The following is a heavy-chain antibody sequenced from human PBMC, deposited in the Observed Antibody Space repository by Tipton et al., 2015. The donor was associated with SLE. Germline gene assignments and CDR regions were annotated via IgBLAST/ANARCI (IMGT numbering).Heavy chain of an antibody. V-gene: IGHV4-34*01. D-gene: IGHD2/OR15-2a*01. CDR3: ARARLYSSSTTWYYYMDV. CDR2: INHSGST. CDR1: GGSFSGYY. Sequence: TLSLTCAVYGGSFSGYYWSWIRQPPGKGLEWIGEINHSGSTNYNPSLKSRVTISVDTSKNQFSLKLSSVTAADTAVYHCARARLYSSSTTWYYYMDVWGKGTTVTVSS. J-gene: IGHJ6*03.